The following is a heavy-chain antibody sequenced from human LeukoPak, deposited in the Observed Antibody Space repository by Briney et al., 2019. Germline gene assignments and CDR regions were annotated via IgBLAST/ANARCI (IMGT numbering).Heavy chain of an antibody. CDR2: IIGSGGST. CDR3: AKVFDYDYVWGSYEGYYFDY. J-gene: IGHJ4*02. V-gene: IGHV3-23*01. Sequence: GGSLRLSCAASGFTFSSYAMSWVRQAPGKGLEWVSAIIGSGGSTYYADSVKGRFTISRDNSKNTLYLQMNSLRAEDTAVYYCAKVFDYDYVWGSYEGYYFDYWGQGTLVTVSS. D-gene: IGHD3-16*01. CDR1: GFTFSSYA.